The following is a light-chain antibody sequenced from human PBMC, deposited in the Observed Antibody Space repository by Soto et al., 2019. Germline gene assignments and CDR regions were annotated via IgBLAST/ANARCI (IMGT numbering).Light chain of an antibody. CDR3: QQYDNWPPKT. J-gene: IGKJ4*01. CDR1: QSVRNN. Sequence: EVVMTQSPATLSVSPGERATLSCKASQSVRNNLVWYLQKPGQAPRPITYDATTRATGIPVRFSGSGSGTEFTLTISSLQSEDVGVYYCQQYDNWPPKTFGGGTKVEVK. CDR2: DAT. V-gene: IGKV3-15*01.